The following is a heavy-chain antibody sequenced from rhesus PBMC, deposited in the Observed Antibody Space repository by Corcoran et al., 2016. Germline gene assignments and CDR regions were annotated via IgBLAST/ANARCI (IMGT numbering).Heavy chain of an antibody. J-gene: IGHJ4*01. D-gene: IGHD3-3*01. Sequence: QLQESGPGLVKPSETLSLTCAVSGYSISSGYGWSWIRQPPGKGLERIGYISYSGSTSYNPSLKSRVTISRDTSKNQFSLKLSSVTAADTAVYYCARDLISGGYFDYWGQGVLVTVSS. CDR3: ARDLISGGYFDY. CDR1: GYSISSGYG. CDR2: ISYSGST. V-gene: IGHV4-122*02.